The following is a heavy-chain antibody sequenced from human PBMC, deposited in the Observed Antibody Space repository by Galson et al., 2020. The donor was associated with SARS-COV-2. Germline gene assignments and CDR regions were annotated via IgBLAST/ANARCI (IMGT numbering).Heavy chain of an antibody. Sequence: SETLSLTCTVSGGSISSYYWSWIRQPAGKGLEWIGRIYTSGSTNYNPSLKSRVTMSVDTSKNQFSLKLSSVTAADTAVYYCAGESGSYDEGYGMDVWGQGTTVTVSS. J-gene: IGHJ6*02. CDR3: AGESGSYDEGYGMDV. D-gene: IGHD1-26*01. CDR2: IYTSGST. CDR1: GGSISSYY. V-gene: IGHV4-4*07.